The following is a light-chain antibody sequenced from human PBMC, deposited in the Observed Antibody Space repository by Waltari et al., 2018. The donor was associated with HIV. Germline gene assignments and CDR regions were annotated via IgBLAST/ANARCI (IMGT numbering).Light chain of an antibody. CDR1: KSHIGNNF. Sequence: QPKMTPAPSASTPPGQRTTMYCSGSKSHIGNNFIYWYQQIPGTAPRLVMARNDRRPAGCPDRFSGTKSGTSVFLAITDLRLDDEATYVCASWDDNLRHWVFGGGTKLTVL. J-gene: IGLJ3*02. V-gene: IGLV1-47*01. CDR3: ASWDDNLRHWV. CDR2: RND.